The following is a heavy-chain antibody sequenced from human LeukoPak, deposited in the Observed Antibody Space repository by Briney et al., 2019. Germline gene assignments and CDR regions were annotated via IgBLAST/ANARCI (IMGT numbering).Heavy chain of an antibody. CDR3: ARDPECLSDFDY. Sequence: SEPLSLSCTVSDGSISSSSYYWGGIRQAPGKGRGSFRSSYDSRSTSYNQSVKSRVTIFVNTSKNQLSLKLSSLTAADTAVYYCARDPECLSDFDYWGQGTLVTVSS. V-gene: IGHV4-39*02. D-gene: IGHD1-14*01. J-gene: IGHJ4*02. CDR2: SYDSRST. CDR1: DGSISSSSYY.